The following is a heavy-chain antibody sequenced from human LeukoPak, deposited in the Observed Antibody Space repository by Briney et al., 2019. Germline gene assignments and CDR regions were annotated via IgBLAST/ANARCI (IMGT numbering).Heavy chain of an antibody. Sequence: GGSLRLSCAASGFTVSSNYMTWVRQAPGKGLEWVSVIYSGGSTYYADCVKGRFTISRDNSKNTLYLQMNSLRAEDTAVYYCARGAVTGLDAFDIWGQGTMVTVSS. J-gene: IGHJ3*02. V-gene: IGHV3-66*01. CDR2: IYSGGST. CDR3: ARGAVTGLDAFDI. D-gene: IGHD1-1*01. CDR1: GFTVSSNY.